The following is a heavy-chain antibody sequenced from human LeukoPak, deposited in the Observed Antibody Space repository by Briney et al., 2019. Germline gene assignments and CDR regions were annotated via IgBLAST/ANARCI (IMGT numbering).Heavy chain of an antibody. D-gene: IGHD2-21*01. CDR3: ARDFGGPPTLYYYYYMDV. CDR1: GGSFSGYY. J-gene: IGHJ6*03. CDR2: INHSGST. Sequence: ASETLSLTCAVYGGSFSGYYWSWIRQPPGKGLEWIGEINHSGSTNYNPSLKSRVTISVDTSKNQFSLKLSSVTAADTAVYYCARDFGGPPTLYYYYYMDVWGKGTTVTVSS. V-gene: IGHV4-34*01.